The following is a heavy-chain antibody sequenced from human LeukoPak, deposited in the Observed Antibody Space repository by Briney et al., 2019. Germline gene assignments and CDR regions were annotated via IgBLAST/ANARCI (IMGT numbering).Heavy chain of an antibody. CDR2: IKQDGSEK. V-gene: IGHV3-7*01. J-gene: IGHJ3*02. D-gene: IGHD6-6*01. CDR3: ARNIAARRSDAFDI. CDR1: GFTFSSYW. Sequence: RPGGSLRLSCAASGFTFSSYWMSWVRQAPGKGLEWVANIKQDGSEKYYVDSVKGRFTISRDNSKNTLYLQMNSLRAEDTAVYYCARNIAARRSDAFDIWGQGTMVTVSS.